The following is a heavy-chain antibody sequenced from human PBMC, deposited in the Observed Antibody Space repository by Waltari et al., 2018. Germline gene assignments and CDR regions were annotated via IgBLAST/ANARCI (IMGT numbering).Heavy chain of an antibody. V-gene: IGHV4-4*02. D-gene: IGHD3-10*01. J-gene: IGHJ2*01. CDR2: IFHTGNI. CDR3: TRRGSGGSWFFDF. Sequence: QVLLRESGPGLVKPSGTLSPTCAVPGGSIGSYNWWSWIRQPPGRGPEWIGEIFHTGNINYHPSLKSRVTISVDTSRRLFSLKMTSLTVADTAVYYCTRRGSGGSWFFDFWGRGTLVTVSS. CDR1: GGSIGSYNW.